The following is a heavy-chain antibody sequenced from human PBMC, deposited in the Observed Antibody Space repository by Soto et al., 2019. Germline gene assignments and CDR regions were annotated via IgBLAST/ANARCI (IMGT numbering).Heavy chain of an antibody. CDR1: GFTFSSYE. CDR2: ISSSGSTI. D-gene: IGHD2-8*01. CDR3: ASGENLGMLYDGDFDY. J-gene: IGHJ4*02. Sequence: EVQLVESGGGLVQPGGSLRLSCAASGFTFSSYEMNWVRQAPGKGLEWVSYISSSGSTIYYADSVKGRFTISRDNAKNSLYLQMNSLRAEDTAVYYCASGENLGMLYDGDFDYWGQGTLVTVSS. V-gene: IGHV3-48*03.